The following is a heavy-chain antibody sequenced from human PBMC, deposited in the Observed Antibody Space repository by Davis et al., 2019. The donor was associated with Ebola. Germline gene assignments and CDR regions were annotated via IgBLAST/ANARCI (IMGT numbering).Heavy chain of an antibody. D-gene: IGHD2/OR15-2a*01. Sequence: ESLKISCAASGFSFSTYAMNWVRQAPGKGLEWIGEINHSGSTNYNPSLKSRVTISLDTAKRQFSLKLSSVTAADTAVYYCARDHLVIVPRVIRSFYGLDVWGKGTTVTVSS. CDR3: ARDHLVIVPRVIRSFYGLDV. J-gene: IGHJ6*04. CDR2: INHSGST. V-gene: IGHV4-34*01. CDR1: GFSFSTYA.